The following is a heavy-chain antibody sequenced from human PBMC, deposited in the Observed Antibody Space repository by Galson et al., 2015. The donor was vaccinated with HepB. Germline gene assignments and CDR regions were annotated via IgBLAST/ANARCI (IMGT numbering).Heavy chain of an antibody. CDR2: ISGTGTYT. CDR3: AGVADSDYGDHAHFDY. CDR1: GFTFSDYY. Sequence: SLRLSCAASGFTFSDYYMSWIRQAPGKGLEWLSYISGTGTYTNYADSVKGRFTISRDSAKNSLYLQMNSLRAEDTAVYFCAGVADSDYGDHAHFDYWGQGILVTVSS. V-gene: IGHV3-11*06. J-gene: IGHJ4*02. D-gene: IGHD4-17*01.